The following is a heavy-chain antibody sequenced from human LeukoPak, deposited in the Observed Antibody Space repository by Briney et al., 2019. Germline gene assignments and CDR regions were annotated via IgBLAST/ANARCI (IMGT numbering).Heavy chain of an antibody. V-gene: IGHV3-30*02. D-gene: IGHD2-2*01. CDR3: ASSVVVPAAIDY. CDR1: GFTFSSYG. Sequence: PGGSLRLSCAASGFTFSSYGMHWVRQAPGKGLEWVAFIRYDGSNKYYADSVKGRFTIPRDNSKNTLYLQMNSLRAEDTAVYYCASSVVVPAAIDYWGQGTLVTVSS. J-gene: IGHJ4*02. CDR2: IRYDGSNK.